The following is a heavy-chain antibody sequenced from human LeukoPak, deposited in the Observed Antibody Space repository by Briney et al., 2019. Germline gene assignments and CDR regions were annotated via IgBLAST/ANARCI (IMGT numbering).Heavy chain of an antibody. CDR3: ARTYSSSWYDGYYFDH. D-gene: IGHD6-13*01. Sequence: GSSVKVSCKASGGTFSSYAISWVRQATGQGLEWMGGIIPIFGTANYAQKFQGRATITADESTSTAYMELSSLKSEDTAVYYCARTYSSSWYDGYYFDHWGQGALVTFSS. CDR2: IIPIFGTA. V-gene: IGHV1-69*01. J-gene: IGHJ4*02. CDR1: GGTFSSYA.